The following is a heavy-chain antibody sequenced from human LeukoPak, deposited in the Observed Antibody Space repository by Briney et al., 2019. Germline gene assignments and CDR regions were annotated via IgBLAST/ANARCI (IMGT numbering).Heavy chain of an antibody. Sequence: GGSLRLSCAASGFTFSIYAMSWVRQAPGKGLEWVSYISSSGSTIYYADSVKGRFTISRDNAKHSLYLQMNSLRAEDTAVYYCARDREPDAFDIWGQGTMVTVSS. CDR2: ISSSGSTI. D-gene: IGHD1-26*01. CDR1: GFTFSIYA. CDR3: ARDREPDAFDI. V-gene: IGHV3-48*03. J-gene: IGHJ3*02.